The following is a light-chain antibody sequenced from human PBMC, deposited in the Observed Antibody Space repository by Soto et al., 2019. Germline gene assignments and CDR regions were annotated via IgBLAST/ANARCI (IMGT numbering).Light chain of an antibody. CDR2: GAS. CDR1: QRISSN. Sequence: ELVRRQYPETRSVSRGGIATLSCRASQRISSNLAWYQQKPGQAPRLLIYGASTRATGVPARFSGSGSETDFTLTISNLQSEDCAVYYCQHYNNWPPYTFGQGTQVDIK. CDR3: QHYNNWPPYT. J-gene: IGKJ2*01. V-gene: IGKV3D-15*01.